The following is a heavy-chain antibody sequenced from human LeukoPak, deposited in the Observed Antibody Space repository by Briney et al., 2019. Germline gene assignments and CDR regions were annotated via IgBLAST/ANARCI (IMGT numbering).Heavy chain of an antibody. CDR2: IYYSGST. V-gene: IGHV4-39*01. J-gene: IGHJ3*02. CDR3: ARPADSSSWFRQDAFDI. CDR1: GGSISSSSYY. D-gene: IGHD6-13*01. Sequence: PSETLSLTCTVSGGSISSSSYYWGWIRQPPGKGLEWIERIYYSGSTYYNPSLKSRVTISVDTSKNQFSLKLSSVTAADTAVYYCARPADSSSWFRQDAFDIWGQGTMVTVSS.